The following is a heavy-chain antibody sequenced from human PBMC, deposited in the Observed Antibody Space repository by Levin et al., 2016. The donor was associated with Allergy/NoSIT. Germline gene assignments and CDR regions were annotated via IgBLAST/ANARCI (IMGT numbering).Heavy chain of an antibody. CDR2: ISAYNGDT. V-gene: IGHV1-18*01. D-gene: IGHD5/OR15-5a*01. Sequence: WVRQAPGQGLEYVGWISAYNGDTNYAQTLQGRVAMSTDKATNTAYLDLTSLRSDDTAVYYCARWSGYGVYHKNGMDVWGQGTTVTVSS. J-gene: IGHJ6*02. CDR3: ARWSGYGVYHKNGMDV.